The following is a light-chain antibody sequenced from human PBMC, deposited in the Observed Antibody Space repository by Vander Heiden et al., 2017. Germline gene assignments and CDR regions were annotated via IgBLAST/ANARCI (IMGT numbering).Light chain of an antibody. V-gene: IGLV2-23*01. CDR1: NSDVGIYNL. J-gene: IGLJ2*01. CDR3: CSYAGSHTVL. CDR2: EGT. Sequence: QSALTQPASESGSPGQPIIISCTGTNSDVGIYNLVSWYQQHPGKAPKLMIYEGTKRPSGVSNRFSGSKSGNTASLTISGLQAEDEADYYCCSYAGSHTVLFGGGTKLTVL.